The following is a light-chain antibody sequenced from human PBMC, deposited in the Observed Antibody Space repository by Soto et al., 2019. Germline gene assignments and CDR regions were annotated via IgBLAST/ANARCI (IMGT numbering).Light chain of an antibody. V-gene: IGKV3-20*01. J-gene: IGKJ2*01. CDR1: QSVSSNY. CDR2: GAS. CDR3: QQYGSAPYA. Sequence: IVLTQSPGTLSLSPGEGATLSCRASQSVSSNYLAWYQQRPGQTPSLLIYGASNRATGIPDRFSGSGSVTDFTLTIRRLEPEDFAVYYCQQYGSAPYAFGQGTRLEI.